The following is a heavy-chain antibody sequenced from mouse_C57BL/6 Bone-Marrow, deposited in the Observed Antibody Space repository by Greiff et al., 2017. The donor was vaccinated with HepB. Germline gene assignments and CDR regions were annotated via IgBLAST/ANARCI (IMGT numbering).Heavy chain of an antibody. D-gene: IGHD2-3*01. CDR2: IDPENGDT. J-gene: IGHJ2*01. Sequence: EVQLQQSGAELVRPGASVKLSCPASGFNIKDDYMHWVKQRPEQGLEWIGWIDPENGDTEYASKFQGKATIPADTSSNTAYLQLSSLTSEDTAVYYCTDTLDDGPSFDYWGQGTTLTVSS. V-gene: IGHV14-4*01. CDR1: GFNIKDDY. CDR3: TDTLDDGPSFDY.